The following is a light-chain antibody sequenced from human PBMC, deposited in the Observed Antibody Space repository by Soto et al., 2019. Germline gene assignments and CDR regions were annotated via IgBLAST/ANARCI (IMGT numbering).Light chain of an antibody. CDR2: DAS. CDR1: QSVRSY. V-gene: IGKV3D-15*01. J-gene: IGKJ4*01. CDR3: QQYNNWLPLT. Sequence: IVLTQPPATLSLSAGERATLSCRASQSVRSYFAWYHQQPRQPPTLLINDASSTATGMPARFSGSGSGREFTLTTSSLQSEEFAVYYWQQYNNWLPLTFGGGTKVDIK.